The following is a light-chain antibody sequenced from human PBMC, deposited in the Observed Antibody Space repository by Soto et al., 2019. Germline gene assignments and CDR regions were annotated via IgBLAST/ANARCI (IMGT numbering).Light chain of an antibody. V-gene: IGLV1-44*01. CDR3: AACDDSLNGSYV. CDR2: SNN. J-gene: IGLJ1*01. CDR1: SSNIGSNT. Sequence: QSVLTQPPSASGTPGQRVTISCSGSSSNIGSNTVNWYQQLPGTDPKLLIYSNNHRPSGVPVRFSGSKSGTSASLAISGLQSEDEADYYCAACDDSLNGSYVFGTGTKLTVL.